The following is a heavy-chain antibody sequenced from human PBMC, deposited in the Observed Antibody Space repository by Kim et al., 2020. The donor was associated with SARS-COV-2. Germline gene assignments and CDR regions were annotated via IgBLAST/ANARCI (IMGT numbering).Heavy chain of an antibody. V-gene: IGHV3-64*01. CDR3: ARGSDILTGYYRPSFDY. J-gene: IGHJ4*02. CDR1: GFTFSSYA. Sequence: GGSLRLSCAASGFTFSSYAMHWVRQAPGKGLEYVSAISSNGGSTYYSNSVKGRFTISRDNSKNTLYLQMGSLRAEDMAVYYCARGSDILTGYYRPSFDYWGQGTLVTVSS. CDR2: ISSNGGST. D-gene: IGHD3-9*01.